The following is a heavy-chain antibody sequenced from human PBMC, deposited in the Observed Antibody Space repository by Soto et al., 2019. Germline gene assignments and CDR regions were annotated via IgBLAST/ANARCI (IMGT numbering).Heavy chain of an antibody. D-gene: IGHD6-13*01. CDR3: ARDIAAAYYYYGMHV. CDR2: ISSSSSTI. CDR1: GFTFSSYS. J-gene: IGHJ6*02. Sequence: EVQLVESGGGLVQPGGSLRLSCAASGFTFSSYSMNWVRQAPGKGLEWVSYISSSSSTIYYADSVKGRFTISRDNAKNSLYLQMNSLRDEDTAVYYCARDIAAAYYYYGMHVWGQGTTVTVSS. V-gene: IGHV3-48*02.